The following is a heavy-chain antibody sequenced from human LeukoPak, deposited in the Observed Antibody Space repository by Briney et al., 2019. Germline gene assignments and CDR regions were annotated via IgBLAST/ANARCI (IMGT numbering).Heavy chain of an antibody. CDR1: GGSISSDDYY. CDR2: IYYSGST. V-gene: IGHV4-30-4*08. D-gene: IGHD4-11*01. CDR3: AGEVDYSKNEGDY. Sequence: SQTLSLTCTVSGGSISSDDYYWSWIRQPPGKGLEWIGYIYYSGSTYYNPALKSRLTISVDTSKNQFSLKLNSVTAADTAVYYCAGEVDYSKNEGDYWGQGTLVTVSS. J-gene: IGHJ4*02.